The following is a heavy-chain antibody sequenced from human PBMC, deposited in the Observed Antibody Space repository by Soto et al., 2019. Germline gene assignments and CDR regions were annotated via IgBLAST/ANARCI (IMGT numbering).Heavy chain of an antibody. D-gene: IGHD5-18*01. J-gene: IGHJ4*02. CDR2: ISGSGGST. V-gene: IGHV3-23*01. Sequence: GGSLRLSCAASGFTFSSYAMSWVRQAPGKGLEWVSAISGSGGSTYYADSVKGRFTISRDNSKNTLYLQMNSLRAEDTAVYYCAKDSPPGLHVDTAMAWDYWGQGTLVTVSS. CDR1: GFTFSSYA. CDR3: AKDSPPGLHVDTAMAWDY.